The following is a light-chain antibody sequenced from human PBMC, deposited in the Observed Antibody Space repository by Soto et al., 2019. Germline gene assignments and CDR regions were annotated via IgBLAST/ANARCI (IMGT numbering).Light chain of an antibody. CDR2: GAV. CDR1: QNIGIN. CDR3: LQYNSWPRT. Sequence: EILMTQSPAALSVAQGERAPLSCRASQNIGINFAWYQQKPGQAPSLLIFGAVTRATGVPDRFSGSGSGTEFTLTISSLQSEDYAVYYCLQYNSWPRTFGQGTKV. V-gene: IGKV3-15*01. J-gene: IGKJ1*01.